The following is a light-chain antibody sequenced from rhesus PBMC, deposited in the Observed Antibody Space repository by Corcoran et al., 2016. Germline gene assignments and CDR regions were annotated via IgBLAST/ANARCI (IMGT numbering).Light chain of an antibody. CDR1: ENVNNY. J-gene: IGKJ2*01. CDR3: QHGYGTPYS. V-gene: IGKV1-74*01. CDR2: KAS. Sequence: DIQMTQSPSSLSASVGDRVTITCRESENVNNYLNWYQQKPGKAPKLLIYKASTLQSGVPSRFSGSGSGTDYTSTISSLQPEDVATYYCQHGYGTPYSFGQGTKVEIK.